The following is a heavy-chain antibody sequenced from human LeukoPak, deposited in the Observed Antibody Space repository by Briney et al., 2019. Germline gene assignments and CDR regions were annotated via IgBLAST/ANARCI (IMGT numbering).Heavy chain of an antibody. Sequence: ASVKVSCKASGGTFSSYAISWVRQAPGQGLEWMGGIIPIFGTANYAQKFQGRVTITADESTSTAYMELSSLRSEDTAVYYCARGLGIPYYFDYWGQGTLATVSS. CDR2: IIPIFGTA. V-gene: IGHV1-69*01. CDR3: ARGLGIPYYFDY. D-gene: IGHD7-27*01. CDR1: GGTFSSYA. J-gene: IGHJ4*02.